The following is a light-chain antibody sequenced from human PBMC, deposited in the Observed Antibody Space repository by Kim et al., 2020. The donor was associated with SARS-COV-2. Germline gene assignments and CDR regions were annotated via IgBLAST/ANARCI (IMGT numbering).Light chain of an antibody. CDR1: QSVSSN. CDR2: GAS. CDR3: QQYNNGPPLT. V-gene: IGKV3-15*01. J-gene: IGKJ4*01. Sequence: EIVMTQSPATLSVSPGERATLSCRASQSVSSNLVWYQQKPGQAPRLLIYGASTRATGIPARFSGSGSGTEFTLTISSLQSEDFAVYYCQQYNNGPPLTFGGGTKVDIK.